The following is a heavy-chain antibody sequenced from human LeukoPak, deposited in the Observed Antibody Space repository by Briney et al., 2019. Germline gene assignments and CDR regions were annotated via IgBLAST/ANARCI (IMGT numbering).Heavy chain of an antibody. CDR2: IYYSGST. V-gene: IGHV4-39*07. CDR3: ARAPARTSYYYYHYMDV. Sequence: SETLSLTCTVSGGSISSSSYYWGWIRQPPGKGLEWIGSIYYSGSTNYNPSLKSRVTISVDTSKNQFSLKLSSVTAADTAVYYCARAPARTSYYYYHYMDVWGKGTTVTVSS. D-gene: IGHD2-2*01. J-gene: IGHJ6*03. CDR1: GGSISSSSYY.